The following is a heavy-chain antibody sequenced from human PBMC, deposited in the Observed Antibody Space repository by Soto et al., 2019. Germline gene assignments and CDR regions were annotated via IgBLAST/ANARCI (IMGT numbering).Heavy chain of an antibody. CDR2: ISGSGDST. CDR1: GFTFSSYA. CDR3: AKEEGVLRVPIFAY. J-gene: IGHJ4*02. D-gene: IGHD2-8*02. V-gene: IGHV3-23*01. Sequence: EVQLLESGGGLVQPGGSLRLSCAASGFTFSSYAMSWVRQAPGKGLEWVSGISGSGDSTYYGDSVKGRFTISRDSSKRTMYLQMNSLRVEDTAVYYCAKEEGVLRVPIFAYWGQGTLVTVSS.